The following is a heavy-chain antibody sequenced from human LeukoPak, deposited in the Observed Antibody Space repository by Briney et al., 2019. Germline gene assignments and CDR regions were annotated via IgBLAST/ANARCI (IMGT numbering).Heavy chain of an antibody. CDR1: GGSISSGGYY. Sequence: SQTLSLTCTVSGGSISSGGYYWSWIHQHPGKGLEWIGYIYYSGSTYYNPSLKSRVTISVDTSKNQFSLKLSSVTAADTAVYYCARAGWEKTLITMVRGVIITPVDYFDYWGQGTLVTVSS. CDR2: IYYSGST. CDR3: ARAGWEKTLITMVRGVIITPVDYFDY. J-gene: IGHJ4*02. D-gene: IGHD3-10*01. V-gene: IGHV4-31*03.